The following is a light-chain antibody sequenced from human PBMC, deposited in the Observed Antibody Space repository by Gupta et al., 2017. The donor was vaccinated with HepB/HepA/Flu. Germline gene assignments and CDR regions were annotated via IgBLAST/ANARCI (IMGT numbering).Light chain of an antibody. Sequence: QSVLTQPPSASGTPGQRVTISCSGSSSNIGSNTVNWYQQLPGTAPNLLIYSNNQRPSGVPDRFSGSKSGTSASLAISGLQAEEEADYYCAAWEDSLNGRVVFGGGTKLTVL. CDR2: SNN. V-gene: IGLV1-44*01. J-gene: IGLJ2*01. CDR1: SSNIGSNT. CDR3: AAWEDSLNGRVV.